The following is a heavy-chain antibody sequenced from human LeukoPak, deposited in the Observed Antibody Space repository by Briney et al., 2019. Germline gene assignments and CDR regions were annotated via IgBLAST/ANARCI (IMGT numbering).Heavy chain of an antibody. CDR2: ISSNGGST. CDR1: GFTFSSYA. D-gene: IGHD3-22*01. CDR3: VKSMYDSSGYYYLLFDY. Sequence: GGSLRLSCSASGFTFSSYAMHWVRPAPGKGLEYVSAISSNGGSTYYADSVKGRFTISRDNSKNTLYLQMSSLRAEDTAVYYCVKSMYDSSGYYYLLFDYWGQGTLVTVSS. J-gene: IGHJ4*02. V-gene: IGHV3-64D*09.